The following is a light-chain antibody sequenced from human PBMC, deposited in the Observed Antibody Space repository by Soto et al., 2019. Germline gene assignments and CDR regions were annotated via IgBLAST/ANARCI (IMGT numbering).Light chain of an antibody. Sequence: EIVMAQSPATLSVSPGERVTLSCRASQSVSNNVAWYQQKPGQAPRLLIYGASTRGTGVPARFSGSGSGTEFTLTISSLQSEDFAVYYCQQYNNWPPLTFGGGTKVDIK. V-gene: IGKV3-15*01. J-gene: IGKJ4*01. CDR1: QSVSNN. CDR2: GAS. CDR3: QQYNNWPPLT.